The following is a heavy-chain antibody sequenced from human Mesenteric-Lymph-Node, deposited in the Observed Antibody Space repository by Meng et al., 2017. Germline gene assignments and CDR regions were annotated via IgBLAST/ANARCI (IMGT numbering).Heavy chain of an antibody. CDR1: GYPFTRYT. D-gene: IGHD2-21*01. CDR3: GRDIPGGEADY. Sequence: QAQLGQSGSELKTPGASTKVSCKASGYPFTRYTMHWVRQAPGQGLEWMGWINTYTGNPTYAQGFTGRFVFSLDTSVTTAYLQISSLKAEDTAVYYCGRDIPGGEADYWGQGTLVTVSS. V-gene: IGHV7-4-1*02. J-gene: IGHJ4*02. CDR2: INTYTGNP.